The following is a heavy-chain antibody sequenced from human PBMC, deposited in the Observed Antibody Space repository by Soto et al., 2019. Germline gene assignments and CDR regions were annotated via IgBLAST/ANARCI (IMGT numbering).Heavy chain of an antibody. CDR2: IIPIFGTA. D-gene: IGHD3-22*01. CDR1: GGTFSSYP. J-gene: IGHJ4*02. V-gene: IGHV1-69*13. Sequence: SVKVSCKASGGTFSSYPISWVLQAPGQGRDWRGLIIPIFGTANYAQKFQGRVTITADESTSTAYMELSSLRSEDTAVYYCSRGHGSGYDKYYFDYWGQGTLVTVSS. CDR3: SRGHGSGYDKYYFDY.